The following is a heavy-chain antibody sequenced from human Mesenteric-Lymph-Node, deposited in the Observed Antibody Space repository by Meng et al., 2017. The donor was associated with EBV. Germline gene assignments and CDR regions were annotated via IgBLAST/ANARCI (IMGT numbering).Heavy chain of an antibody. V-gene: IGHV4-34*01. Sequence: QVQLPQWGAGLLKPSETLSLTCAVYGESFSGFYWSWVRQAPGKGLEWIGEMNNGGTSNYNPSLESRVTISVDTSKNQFSLKLSSVTAADTAVYYCARVQYYGSGSRPYYFDYWGQGTLVTVSS. D-gene: IGHD3-10*01. CDR3: ARVQYYGSGSRPYYFDY. J-gene: IGHJ4*02. CDR1: GESFSGFY. CDR2: MNNGGTS.